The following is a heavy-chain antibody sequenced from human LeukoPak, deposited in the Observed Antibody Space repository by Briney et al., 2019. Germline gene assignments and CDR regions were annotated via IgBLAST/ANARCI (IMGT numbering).Heavy chain of an antibody. CDR2: FSGSGGST. J-gene: IGHJ4*02. CDR3: ASRPAPSLGPLDY. D-gene: IGHD2-2*01. CDR1: GFTFSNYA. Sequence: SGGSLRLSCAASGFTFSNYAMAWVRQIPGKGLEWVSVFSGSGGSTYYADSVKGRFTVARDNYKNTLYLQMNNLSVDDTAIYYCASRPAPSLGPLDYWGQGTLVTVSS. V-gene: IGHV3-23*01.